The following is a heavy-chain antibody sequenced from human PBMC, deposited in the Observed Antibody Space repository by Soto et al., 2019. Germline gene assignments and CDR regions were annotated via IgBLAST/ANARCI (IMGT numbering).Heavy chain of an antibody. J-gene: IGHJ1*01. CDR1: GASISSSCFH. Sequence: QLQLQESGPGLVRPSETLSLTCSVSGASISSSCFHWGWIRQPPGKGLECIGNVFYSGRAYYNPYLKSRVTFSLDTSKDQFPLKLASGTAADTAVYYCATAMGGDAGGYFHHWGQGTLVTVSS. D-gene: IGHD2-15*01. V-gene: IGHV4-39*01. CDR2: VFYSGRA. CDR3: ATAMGGDAGGYFHH.